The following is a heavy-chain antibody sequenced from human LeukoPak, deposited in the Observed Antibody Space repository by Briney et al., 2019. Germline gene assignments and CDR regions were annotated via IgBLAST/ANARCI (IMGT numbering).Heavy chain of an antibody. CDR1: GGSISSSSYY. J-gene: IGHJ4*02. D-gene: IGHD1-20*01. V-gene: IGHV4-39*01. CDR3: ARHLRYSWNFDY. CDR2: IYYSGST. Sequence: SETLSLTCTVSGGSISSSSYYWGWIRQPPGKGLEWIGSIYYSGSTYYNPSLKSRVTISVDTSKNQFPLKLSSVTAADTAVYYCARHLRYSWNFDYWGQGTLVTVSS.